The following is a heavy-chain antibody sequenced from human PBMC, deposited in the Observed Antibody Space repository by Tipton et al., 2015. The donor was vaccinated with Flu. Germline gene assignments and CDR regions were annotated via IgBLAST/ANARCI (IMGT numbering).Heavy chain of an antibody. CDR3: ARSSPYYYASSGYPNWFDP. Sequence: TLSLTCTVSGGSISSYYWSWIRQPAGKGLEWIGRIYTSGSTNYNPSLKSRVTMSVDTSKNQFSLKLSSVTAADTAVYYCARSSPYYYASSGYPNWFDPWGQGTLVTVSS. V-gene: IGHV4-4*07. J-gene: IGHJ5*02. CDR2: IYTSGST. D-gene: IGHD3-22*01. CDR1: GGSISSYY.